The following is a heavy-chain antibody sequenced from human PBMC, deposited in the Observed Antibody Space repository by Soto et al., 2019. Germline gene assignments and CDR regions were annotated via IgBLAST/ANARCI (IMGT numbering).Heavy chain of an antibody. CDR3: AKDPSNAYHFDY. V-gene: IGHV4-59*12. CDR1: GGSNSSYY. Sequence: SETLSLTCTVSGGSNSSYYWSWFRQSPGKRMEWIGYVHHSWGSSYNPSLQSRVAISLDTSKSQFSLKVTSVTATDTAVYYCAKDPSNAYHFDYWGQGTLVTVSS. D-gene: IGHD3-16*01. CDR2: VHHSWGS. J-gene: IGHJ4*02.